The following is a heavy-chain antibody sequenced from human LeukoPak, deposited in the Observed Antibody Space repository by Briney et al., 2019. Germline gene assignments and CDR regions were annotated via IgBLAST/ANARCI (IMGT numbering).Heavy chain of an antibody. V-gene: IGHV3-66*01. CDR1: GFTFSSYS. J-gene: IGHJ6*02. CDR3: ARDQTFNYGSRYYYYGMDV. CDR2: IYSGGST. Sequence: GGSLRLSCEVSGFTFSSYSMNWVRQAPGRGLEWVSVIYSGGSTYYADSVKGRFTISRDNSKNTLYLQMNSLRAEDTAVYYCARDQTFNYGSRYYYYGMDVWGQGTTVTVSS. D-gene: IGHD3-10*01.